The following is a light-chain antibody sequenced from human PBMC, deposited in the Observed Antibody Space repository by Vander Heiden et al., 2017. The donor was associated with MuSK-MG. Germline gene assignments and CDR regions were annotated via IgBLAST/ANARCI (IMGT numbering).Light chain of an antibody. CDR1: SSDIGACNY. CDR2: DGT. CDR3: VSDADSDNWV. V-gene: IGLV2-11*01. Sequence: SALTQPRSVSGSPGQSVAISCTGTSSDIGACNYVSWHQQHAGKATKFMIYDGTKRPAVVPDRFSGSKAGNTASLTSTGLQAEEEADYYCVSDADSDNWVFGGGTKLTVL. J-gene: IGLJ3*02.